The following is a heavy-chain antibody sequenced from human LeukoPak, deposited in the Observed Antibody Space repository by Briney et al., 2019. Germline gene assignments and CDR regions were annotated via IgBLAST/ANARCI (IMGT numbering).Heavy chain of an antibody. CDR2: IIPIFGTA. CDR3: ARDRPDIVGVSRGFDY. D-gene: IGHD1-26*01. J-gene: IGHJ4*02. CDR1: GGTFSSYA. V-gene: IGHV1-69*05. Sequence: SVKVSCKASGGTFSSYAISWVRQAPGQGLEWMGGIIPIFGTANYAQKFQGRATITTDESTSTAYMELSSLRSEDTAVYYCARDRPDIVGVSRGFDYWGQGTLVTVSS.